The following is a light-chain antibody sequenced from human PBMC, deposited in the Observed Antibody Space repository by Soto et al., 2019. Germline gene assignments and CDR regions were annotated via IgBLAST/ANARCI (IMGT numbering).Light chain of an antibody. V-gene: IGKV3-11*01. CDR3: QQRNIWPPVT. CDR2: DAS. CDR1: PSVPNY. J-gene: IGKJ5*01. Sequence: EIIITQSPATLSLSPGERATLSCRASPSVPNYLAWYQQKPGQAPRLLIYDASNRATGVPARFSGSGSGTDFTLTISSLEPEDFAVYYCQQRNIWPPVTFGQGTRLEIK.